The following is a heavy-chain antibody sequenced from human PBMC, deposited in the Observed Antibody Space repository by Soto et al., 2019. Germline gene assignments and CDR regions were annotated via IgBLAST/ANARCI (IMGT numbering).Heavy chain of an antibody. J-gene: IGHJ4*02. CDR2: IVGVSGER. CDR3: AILPQSGTYFKYDF. CDR1: GVTFTTYA. Sequence: QVQLVQSGAEVKKPGSSVEVSCRASGVTFTTYAYNWLRQAPGRGLEWVGGIVGVSGERKYAQQFQDRVSITADRSTGTTYLALSSLTPEDTAVYYCAILPQSGTYFKYDFWGQGTVVTVSS. D-gene: IGHD6-25*01. V-gene: IGHV1-69*06.